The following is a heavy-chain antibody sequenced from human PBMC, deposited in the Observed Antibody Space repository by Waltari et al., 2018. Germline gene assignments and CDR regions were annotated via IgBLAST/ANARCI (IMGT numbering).Heavy chain of an antibody. Sequence: QITLKESGPTLVKPTQTLTLTCTFSGFSLSTSGLGVGWIRQSPGKALEWLAVIYWNDNKGYSPSLKSRLTITKDTSTNQVVLTMTSMDPVDTATYYCAHRGLGLTGHIVYWGQGILVTVSS. D-gene: IGHD7-27*01. J-gene: IGHJ4*02. CDR1: GFSLSTSGLG. CDR2: IYWNDNK. V-gene: IGHV2-5*01. CDR3: AHRGLGLTGHIVY.